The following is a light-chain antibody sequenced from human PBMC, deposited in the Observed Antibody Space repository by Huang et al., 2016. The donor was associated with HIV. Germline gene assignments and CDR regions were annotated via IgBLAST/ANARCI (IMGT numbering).Light chain of an antibody. CDR2: AAS. CDR3: QQSYSSPRT. Sequence: DIQMTQSPSSLSASVGDRVTIICRASQNINNYLNWYQQKPWKAPNFLIYAASNLQGGVPSRFSGGGSGTNFTLAISNLQPEDLAIYYCQQSYSSPRTFGPGTKVEIK. J-gene: IGKJ3*01. V-gene: IGKV1-39*01. CDR1: QNINNY.